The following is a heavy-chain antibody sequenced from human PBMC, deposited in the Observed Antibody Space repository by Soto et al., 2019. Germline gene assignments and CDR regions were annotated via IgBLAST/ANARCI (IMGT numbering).Heavy chain of an antibody. Sequence: SETLSLTCAVYGGSFSGYYWSWIRQPPGKGLEWIGEINHSGSTNYNPSLKSRVTISVDTSKNQFSLKLSSVTAADTAVYYCARGDVSYGRVYWGQGTLVTVSS. V-gene: IGHV4-34*01. D-gene: IGHD5-18*01. CDR1: GGSFSGYY. J-gene: IGHJ4*02. CDR3: ARGDVSYGRVY. CDR2: INHSGST.